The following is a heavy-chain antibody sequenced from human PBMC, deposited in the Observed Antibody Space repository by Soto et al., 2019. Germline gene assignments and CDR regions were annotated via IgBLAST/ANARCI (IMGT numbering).Heavy chain of an antibody. CDR3: ARAGYCSSTSCYPRYWYFDL. D-gene: IGHD2-2*01. J-gene: IGHJ2*01. CDR2: IYYSGST. Sequence: QVQLQESGPGLVKPSQTLSLTCTVSGGSISSGDYYWSWIRQPPGKGLEWIGYIYYSGSTYYNPSPKRRVTISVDTSKNQLSLKLSSVTAADTAVYYCARAGYCSSTSCYPRYWYFDLWGRGTLVTVSS. CDR1: GGSISSGDYY. V-gene: IGHV4-30-4*01.